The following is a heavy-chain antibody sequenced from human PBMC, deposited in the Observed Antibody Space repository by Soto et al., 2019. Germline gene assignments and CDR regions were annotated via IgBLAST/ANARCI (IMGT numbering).Heavy chain of an antibody. CDR2: IKIGNGNT. V-gene: IGHV1-3*04. CDR1: GHTFTDYA. CDR3: AREGAHYTPLDH. Sequence: AVKVSCKASGHTFTDYAIPCVRQAPGQGLEWMGWIKIGNGNTGYSRKFQGRVTNARDMSASTAYIEVTSLTSEDTAIYYCAREGAHYTPLDHWGQGNLVTVSS. J-gene: IGHJ4*02. D-gene: IGHD2-15*01.